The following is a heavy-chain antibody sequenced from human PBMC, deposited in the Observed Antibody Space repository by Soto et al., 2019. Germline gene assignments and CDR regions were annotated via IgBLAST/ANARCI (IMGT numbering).Heavy chain of an antibody. Sequence: ASVKVSCKASGYTFTSYAMHWVRQAPGQRLEWMGWINAGNGNTKYSQKFQGRVTITRDTSASTAYMELSSLRSEDTAVYYCARDLVGGSRTRYNWFDPWGQGTLVTVSS. V-gene: IGHV1-3*01. CDR1: GYTFTSYA. CDR2: INAGNGNT. J-gene: IGHJ5*02. D-gene: IGHD1-26*01. CDR3: ARDLVGGSRTRYNWFDP.